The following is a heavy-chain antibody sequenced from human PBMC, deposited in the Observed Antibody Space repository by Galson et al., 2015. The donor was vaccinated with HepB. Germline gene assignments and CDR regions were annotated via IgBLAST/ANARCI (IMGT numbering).Heavy chain of an antibody. D-gene: IGHD3-10*01. CDR1: GFTFSSYS. CDR3: ARDPDRMVRGRLDP. J-gene: IGHJ5*02. V-gene: IGHV3-21*01. CDR2: ISSSSSNI. Sequence: SLRLSCAASGFTFSSYSMNWVRQAPGKGLEWVSSISSSSSNIYYADSVKGRFTISRDNAKNSLYLQMNSLRAEDTAVYYCARDPDRMVRGRLDPWGQGTLVTVSS.